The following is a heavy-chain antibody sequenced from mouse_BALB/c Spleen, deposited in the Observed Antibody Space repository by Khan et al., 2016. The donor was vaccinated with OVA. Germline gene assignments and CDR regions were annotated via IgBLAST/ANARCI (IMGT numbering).Heavy chain of an antibody. J-gene: IGHJ3*01. CDR1: GFNIKDTY. CDR3: ARPITTGGCVY. D-gene: IGHD1-2*01. V-gene: IGHV14-3*02. Sequence: EVQLQESGAELVKPGASVKLSCTASGFNIKDTYMNWVKQRPEQGLEWIGRIDPANGNSKYDPKFQGKATITTDTSSNTAYLQLNSLTSEDTAVYYCARPITTGGCVYWGQGTLGTVSA. CDR2: IDPANGNS.